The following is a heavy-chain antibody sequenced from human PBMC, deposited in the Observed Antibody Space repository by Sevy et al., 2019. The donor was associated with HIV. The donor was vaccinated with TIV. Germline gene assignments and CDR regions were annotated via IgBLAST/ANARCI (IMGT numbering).Heavy chain of an antibody. Sequence: GESLKISCAASGFTFSTYWISWVRQAPGKGLEWVANINQGGTESHYVDSVKGRFTISRDNAQNSLYLQMNSLRADDMAVYYCARLAVVSGRFDPWGQGTLVTVSS. CDR3: ARLAVVSGRFDP. J-gene: IGHJ5*02. CDR1: GFTFSTYW. V-gene: IGHV3-7*03. CDR2: INQGGTES. D-gene: IGHD3-10*01.